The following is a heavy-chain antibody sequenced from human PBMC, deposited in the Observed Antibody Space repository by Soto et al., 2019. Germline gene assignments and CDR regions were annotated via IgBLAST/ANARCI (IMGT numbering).Heavy chain of an antibody. J-gene: IGHJ6*02. V-gene: IGHV3-30-3*01. D-gene: IGHD1-20*01. CDR3: ARDFMTGTSREYGMDV. Sequence: QVQLVESGGGVVQPGRSLRLSCAASGFTFSSYAMHWVRQAPGKGLEWVAVISYDGSNKYYADSVKGRFTISRDNSKNTLYLQMNSLRAEDTAVYYCARDFMTGTSREYGMDVWGQGTTVTVSS. CDR2: ISYDGSNK. CDR1: GFTFSSYA.